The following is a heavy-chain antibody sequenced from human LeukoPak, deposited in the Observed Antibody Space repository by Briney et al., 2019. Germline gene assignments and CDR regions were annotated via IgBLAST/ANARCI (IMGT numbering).Heavy chain of an antibody. Sequence: PGGSLRLSCAASGFTFSNYAMSWVRQAPGKGLEWVSATSGSGTRTYYADSVKGRFTLSRDNSKNMVYLQMNSLRAADTAVYYCAKVADSGLGFWVFNPWGQGTRVTVSS. D-gene: IGHD6-19*01. CDR3: AKVADSGLGFWVFNP. CDR1: GFTFSNYA. J-gene: IGHJ5*02. CDR2: TSGSGTRT. V-gene: IGHV3-23*01.